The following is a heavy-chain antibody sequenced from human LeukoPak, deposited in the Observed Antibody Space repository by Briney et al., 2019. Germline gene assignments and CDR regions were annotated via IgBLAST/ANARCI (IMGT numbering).Heavy chain of an antibody. CDR2: IYHSGST. D-gene: IGHD6-25*01. J-gene: IGHJ4*02. Sequence: KCSETLSLTCAVSGYSISSGYYWGWIRQPPGKGLEWIGSIYHSGSTYYNPSLKSRVTISVDTSKNQFSLKLSSVTAADTAVYYCAKDIIAAGPFDYWGQGTLVTVSS. V-gene: IGHV4-38-2*02. CDR3: AKDIIAAGPFDY. CDR1: GYSISSGYY.